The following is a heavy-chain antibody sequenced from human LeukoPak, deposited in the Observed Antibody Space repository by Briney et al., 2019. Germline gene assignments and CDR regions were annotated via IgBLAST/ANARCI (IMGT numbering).Heavy chain of an antibody. V-gene: IGHV4-34*01. CDR3: ARGRGSYLLDY. D-gene: IGHD1-26*01. J-gene: IGHJ4*02. CDR2: INHSGST. CDR1: GGSFSGYY. Sequence: SETLSLTCAVYGGSFSGYYWSWIRQPPGKGLEWIGEINHSGSTNYNPSLKSRVTISVDTSKNQFSLKLSSVTAADTAVYYRARGRGSYLLDYWGQGTLVTVSS.